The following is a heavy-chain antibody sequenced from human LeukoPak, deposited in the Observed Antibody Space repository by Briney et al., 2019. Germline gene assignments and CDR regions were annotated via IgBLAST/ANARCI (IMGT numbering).Heavy chain of an antibody. J-gene: IGHJ4*02. D-gene: IGHD3-9*01. CDR1: GYTFTSYG. CDR2: INPNSGDT. Sequence: ASVKVSCKASGYTFTSYGISWVRQAPGQGLEWMGWINPNSGDTNYAQKFQGRVTMTRDTSISTAYMELNRLRSDDTAVYYCATELTSYWDWGQGTLVTVSS. CDR3: ATELTSYWD. V-gene: IGHV1-2*02.